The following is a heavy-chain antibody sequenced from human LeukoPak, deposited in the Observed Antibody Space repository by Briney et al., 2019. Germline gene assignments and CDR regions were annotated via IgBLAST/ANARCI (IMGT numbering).Heavy chain of an antibody. Sequence: PGRSLRLSCAASGFTFSSYGMHWVRQAPGKGLEWVAVISYHGSNKYYADSVKGRFTISRDNSKNTLYLQMNSLRAEDTAVYYCARGVTRYSSHWFDPWGQGTLVTVSS. CDR1: GFTFSSYG. J-gene: IGHJ5*02. D-gene: IGHD6-13*01. CDR3: ARGVTRYSSHWFDP. V-gene: IGHV3-30*03. CDR2: ISYHGSNK.